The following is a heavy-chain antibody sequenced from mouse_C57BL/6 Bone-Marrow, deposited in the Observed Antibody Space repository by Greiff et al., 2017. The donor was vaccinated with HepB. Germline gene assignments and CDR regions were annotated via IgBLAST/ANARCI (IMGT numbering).Heavy chain of an antibody. Sequence: VQLKESGGGLVKPGGSLKLSCAASGFTFSDYGMHWVRQAPEKGLEWVAYISSGSSTIYYADTVKGRFTISRDNAKNTLFLQMTSLRSEDTAMYYCARRIYDSFAYWGQGTLVTVSA. CDR3: ARRIYDSFAY. CDR2: ISSGSSTI. D-gene: IGHD2-3*01. J-gene: IGHJ3*01. CDR1: GFTFSDYG. V-gene: IGHV5-17*01.